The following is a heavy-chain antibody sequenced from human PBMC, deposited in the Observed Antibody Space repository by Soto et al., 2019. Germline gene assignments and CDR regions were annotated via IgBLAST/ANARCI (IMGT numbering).Heavy chain of an antibody. CDR2: IYTSGST. CDR1: RGSISIYE. V-gene: IGHV4-4*07. CDR3: AREGDSGWDFDAFDI. J-gene: IGHJ3*02. D-gene: IGHD6-19*01. Sequence: ATLALACTVSRGSISIYEVSWIGPPAGKGLEWIGRIYTSGSTNYNPSLKSRVTMSVDTSKNQFSLKLSSVTAADTAVYYCAREGDSGWDFDAFDIWGQGTMVT.